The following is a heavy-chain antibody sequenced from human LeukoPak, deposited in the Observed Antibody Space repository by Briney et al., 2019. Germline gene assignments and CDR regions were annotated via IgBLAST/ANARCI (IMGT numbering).Heavy chain of an antibody. D-gene: IGHD6-13*01. J-gene: IGHJ3*02. CDR3: ARQSGQQLVGDAFDI. V-gene: IGHV5-51*01. CDR1: GYSFTSYW. CDR2: IYPGDSDT. Sequence: GESLKISCKGSGYSFTSYWIGWVRQMPGKGLEWMGIIYPGDSDTRYSPSFQGQVTISADKSISTAYLQWSSLEASDTAMYYCARQSGQQLVGDAFDIWGQGTMVTVSS.